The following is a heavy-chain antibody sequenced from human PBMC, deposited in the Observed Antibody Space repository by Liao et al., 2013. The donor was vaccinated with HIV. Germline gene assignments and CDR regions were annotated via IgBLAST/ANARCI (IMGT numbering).Heavy chain of an antibody. V-gene: IGHV4-61*02. CDR1: GGSISSGSYY. J-gene: IGHJ3*02. Sequence: QVQLQESGPGLVKPSQTLSLTCAVSGGSISSGSYYWSWIRQPAGKGLEWIGRIYTSGNTNYNPSLESRVTISLDMSKNQFSLKLSSVTAXRHGRDYCARSDCMFQLLFLRAFDIW. D-gene: IGHD2-2*01. CDR3: ARSDCMFQLLFLRAFDI. CDR2: IYTSGNT.